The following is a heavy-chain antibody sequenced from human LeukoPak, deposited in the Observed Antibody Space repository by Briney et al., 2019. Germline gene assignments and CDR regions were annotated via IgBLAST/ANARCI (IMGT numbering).Heavy chain of an antibody. J-gene: IGHJ3*02. CDR3: AIDCTNGVCYIGMDAFDI. D-gene: IGHD2-8*01. V-gene: IGHV3-23*01. CDR2: ISGSGGST. CDR1: GFTFSSYA. Sequence: GSLRLSCAASGFTFSSYAMSWVRQAPGKGLEWVSAISGSGGSTYYADSVKGRFTISRDNSKNTLYLQMNSLRAEDTAVYYCAIDCTNGVCYIGMDAFDIWGQGTMVTVSS.